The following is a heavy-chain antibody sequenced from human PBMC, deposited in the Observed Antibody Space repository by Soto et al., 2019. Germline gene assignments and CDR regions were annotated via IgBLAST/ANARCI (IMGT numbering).Heavy chain of an antibody. CDR3: ARDLSWGSKWYYYMDV. V-gene: IGHV3-48*02. J-gene: IGHJ6*03. D-gene: IGHD3-16*01. CDR1: GFTISGTA. Sequence: EVQLVESGGGLVQPGGSLRLSCAASGFTISGTAMNWVRQAPGRGREWVSYISSSSTNIHYADSVRGRFTISRDNAKNSLYLQMNSLRDEDAAVYRCARDLSWGSKWYYYMDVWGKGTTVTVSS. CDR2: ISSSSTNI.